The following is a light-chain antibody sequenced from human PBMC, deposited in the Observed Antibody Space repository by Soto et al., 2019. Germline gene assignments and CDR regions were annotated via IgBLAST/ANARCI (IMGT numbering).Light chain of an antibody. Sequence: EIVLTQSPGTLSLSPGERATLACRASQSVSSSFLAWYQQKPGQAPRLLINGVSGRVTGIPDRFSGSGSGTDFTLTISRLEPEDFAVYYCQQYGSSVMYTFGQGTKVEIK. CDR1: QSVSSSF. CDR3: QQYGSSVMYT. CDR2: GVS. J-gene: IGKJ2*01. V-gene: IGKV3-20*01.